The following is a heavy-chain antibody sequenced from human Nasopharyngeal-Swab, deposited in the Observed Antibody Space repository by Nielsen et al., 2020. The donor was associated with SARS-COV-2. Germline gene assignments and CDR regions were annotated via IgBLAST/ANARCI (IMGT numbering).Heavy chain of an antibody. V-gene: IGHV3-23*01. CDR1: GFTFTSYA. Sequence: GESLKISCAASGFTFTSYAMNWVRHAPGKGLEWVSGMSGRGENTYYAESVKGRFTISRDSSKNTLYLQMNGLRAEETAVYYCAKDSGAGFCDDGSCFPTNHWGQGTLVTVSS. D-gene: IGHD2-15*01. CDR3: AKDSGAGFCDDGSCFPTNH. CDR2: MSGRGENT. J-gene: IGHJ5*02.